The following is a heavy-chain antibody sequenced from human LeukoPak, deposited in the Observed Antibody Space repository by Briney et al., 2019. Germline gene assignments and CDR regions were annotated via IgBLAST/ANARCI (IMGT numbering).Heavy chain of an antibody. V-gene: IGHV4-39*01. CDR1: GGSISSSSYY. D-gene: IGHD2-2*01. CDR2: IYYSGST. Sequence: PSETLSLTCTVSGGSISSSSYYWGWIRQPPGKGLEWIGSIYYSGSTYYNPSLKSRVTISVDTSKNQFSLKLSSVTAADTAVYYCARLDPDNVVVPAAINPSYGWFDPWGQGTLVTVSS. CDR3: ARLDPDNVVVPAAINPSYGWFDP. J-gene: IGHJ5*02.